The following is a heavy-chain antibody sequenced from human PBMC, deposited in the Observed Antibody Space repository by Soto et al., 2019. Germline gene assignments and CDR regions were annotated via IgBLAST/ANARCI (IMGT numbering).Heavy chain of an antibody. CDR3: ATHDGRAAAGLFLDF. CDR1: GFTFSSRW. Sequence: EVQLVESGGGLVQPGGSRRLSCEASGFTFSSRWMTWVRPGPGKGLEWVANIKQDENGKDYVDSVKGRFTISRDNAKNSLYLQMNSLRAEDTAVYYSATHDGRAAAGLFLDFWGQGTLVTVSS. CDR2: IKQDENGK. V-gene: IGHV3-7*02. D-gene: IGHD6-13*01. J-gene: IGHJ4*02.